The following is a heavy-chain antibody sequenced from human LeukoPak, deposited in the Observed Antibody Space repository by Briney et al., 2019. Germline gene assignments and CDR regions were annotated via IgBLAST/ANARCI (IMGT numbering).Heavy chain of an antibody. CDR2: ISSSSSYI. Sequence: GGSLRLSCAASGFTFSSYRMNWVRQAPGKGLEWVSSISSSSSYIYYADSVKGRFTISRDNAKNSLYLQMNSLRAEDTAVYYCARVGRGVVPAGGDYWGQGTLVTVSS. D-gene: IGHD2-2*01. CDR3: ARVGRGVVPAGGDY. CDR1: GFTFSSYR. J-gene: IGHJ4*02. V-gene: IGHV3-21*01.